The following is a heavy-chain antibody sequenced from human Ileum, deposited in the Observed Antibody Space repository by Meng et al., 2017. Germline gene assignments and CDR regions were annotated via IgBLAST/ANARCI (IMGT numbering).Heavy chain of an antibody. Sequence: QVQPQESGPGLVKPLQTLSLTCTVSGGSISSGGYYWGWIRQHPGKGLEWIGYIFYSGSTHYNSSLKSRINISVDTSKNQFSLKVSSVTAADTAVYYCARVRRGLGLRFDPWGQGTLVTVSS. CDR2: IFYSGST. D-gene: IGHD3/OR15-3a*01. J-gene: IGHJ5*02. V-gene: IGHV4-31*03. CDR1: GGSISSGGYY. CDR3: ARVRRGLGLRFDP.